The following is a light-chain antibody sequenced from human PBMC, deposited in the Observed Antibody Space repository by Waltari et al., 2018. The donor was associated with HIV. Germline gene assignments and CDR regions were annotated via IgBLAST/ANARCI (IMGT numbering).Light chain of an antibody. CDR1: ALPKKY. J-gene: IGLJ2*01. Sequence: SYELTQPPSVAVSPGQTARITCTGDALPKKYASWYQQKSGQAPVLVIYEDSKRPSGFPGGFSGSSSGTTATLTISGAQVEDEADYYCYSTDNSGHHRVFGTGTKLTVL. CDR3: YSTDNSGHHRV. V-gene: IGLV3-10*01. CDR2: EDS.